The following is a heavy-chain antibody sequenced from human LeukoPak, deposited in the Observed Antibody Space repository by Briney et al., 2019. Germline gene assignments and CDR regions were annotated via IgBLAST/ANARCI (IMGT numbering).Heavy chain of an antibody. CDR3: VREPYCTEGRPNYYSFYGMDV. Sequence: GGSLRLSCAASGFTFSTYEMNRVRQAPGRGLEWVSYISFSGSTIYFADSVKGRFTISRDNAKNSLYLQMNSLRAEDTAVYYCVREPYCTEGRPNYYSFYGMDVWGQGTTVTVSS. D-gene: IGHD2-8*01. J-gene: IGHJ6*02. V-gene: IGHV3-48*03. CDR2: ISFSGSTI. CDR1: GFTFSTYE.